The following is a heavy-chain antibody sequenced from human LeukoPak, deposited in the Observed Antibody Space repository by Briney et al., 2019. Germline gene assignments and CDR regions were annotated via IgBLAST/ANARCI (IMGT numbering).Heavy chain of an antibody. J-gene: IGHJ5*02. CDR1: GYSFISYW. CDR2: IYPGDSDT. CDR3: ARRGYYDSSGRNNWFDP. D-gene: IGHD3-22*01. V-gene: IGHV5-51*01. Sequence: GESLKISCKGSGYSFISYWIGWVRQMPGEGLEWMGIIYPGDSDTRYSPSFQGQVTISADKSINTAYLQWSSLKASDTAIYFCARRGYYDSSGRNNWFDPWGQGTLVTVSS.